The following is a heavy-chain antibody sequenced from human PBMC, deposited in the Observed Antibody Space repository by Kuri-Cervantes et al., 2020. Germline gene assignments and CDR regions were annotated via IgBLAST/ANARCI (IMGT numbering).Heavy chain of an antibody. V-gene: IGHV1-69*06. Sequence: SVKVSCKASGYTLTSYGISWVRQAPGQGLEWMGGIIPIFGTANYAQKFQGRVTITADKSTSTAYMELSSLRSEDTAVYYCASVSGYSSGWYFDYWGQGTLVTVSS. D-gene: IGHD6-19*01. CDR2: IIPIFGTA. CDR3: ASVSGYSSGWYFDY. J-gene: IGHJ4*02. CDR1: GYTLTSYG.